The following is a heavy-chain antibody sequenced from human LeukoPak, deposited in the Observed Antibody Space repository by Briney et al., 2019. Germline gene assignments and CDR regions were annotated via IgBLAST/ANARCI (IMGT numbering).Heavy chain of an antibody. CDR3: ARDADYYDSSGYYSDY. Sequence: GGSLRLSCSASGFTVGSNYMSWVRQAPGKGLEWVSVIYSGGSTYYADSVKGRFTISRDNSKNTLYLQMNSLRAEDTAVYYCARDADYYDSSGYYSDYWGQGTLVTVSS. V-gene: IGHV3-53*01. D-gene: IGHD3-22*01. CDR1: GFTVGSNY. CDR2: IYSGGST. J-gene: IGHJ4*02.